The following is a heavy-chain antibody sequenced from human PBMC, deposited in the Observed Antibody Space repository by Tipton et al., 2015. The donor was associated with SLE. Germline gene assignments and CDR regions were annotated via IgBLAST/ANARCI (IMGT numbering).Heavy chain of an antibody. J-gene: IGHJ3*02. CDR3: ARAHYGSGSYYILDAFDI. CDR2: IYTSGST. V-gene: IGHV4-61*09. Sequence: TLSLTCTVSGGSISSGGYYWSWIRQHPGKGLEWIVHIYTSGSTNYNPSLKSRVTISVDTSKNQFSLKLSSVTAADTAVYYCARAHYGSGSYYILDAFDIWGQGTMVTVSS. D-gene: IGHD3-10*01. CDR1: GGSISSGGYY.